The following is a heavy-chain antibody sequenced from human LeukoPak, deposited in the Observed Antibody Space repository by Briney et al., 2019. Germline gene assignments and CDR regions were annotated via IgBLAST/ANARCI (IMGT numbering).Heavy chain of an antibody. Sequence: SVKVSCKASGGTFSSYAISWVRQAPGQGLEWMGGIIPIFGTANYAQKFQGRVTITADESASTAYMELSSLRSGDTAVYYCARDTPSIAYCGGDCYSDAFDIWGQGTMVTVSS. CDR2: IIPIFGTA. V-gene: IGHV1-69*01. CDR1: GGTFSSYA. J-gene: IGHJ3*02. D-gene: IGHD2-21*01. CDR3: ARDTPSIAYCGGDCYSDAFDI.